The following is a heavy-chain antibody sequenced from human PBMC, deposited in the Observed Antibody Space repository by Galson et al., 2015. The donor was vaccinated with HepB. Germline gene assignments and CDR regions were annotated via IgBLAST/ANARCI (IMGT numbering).Heavy chain of an antibody. J-gene: IGHJ4*02. D-gene: IGHD5-24*01. V-gene: IGHV5-51*01. Sequence: QSGAEVKKPGESLKISCKGSGYSFTSYWIGWVRQMPGKGLEWMGIIYPGDSDTRYSPSFQGQVAISADKSISTAYLQWSSLKASDTAMYYCARHWRGYKIGVEYHFDYWGQGTLVTVSS. CDR2: IYPGDSDT. CDR1: GYSFTSYW. CDR3: ARHWRGYKIGVEYHFDY.